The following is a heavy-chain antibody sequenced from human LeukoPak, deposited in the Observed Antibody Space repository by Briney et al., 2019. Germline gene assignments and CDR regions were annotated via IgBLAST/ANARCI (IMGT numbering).Heavy chain of an antibody. CDR2: ISWNSDNI. Sequence: PGGSLRLSCAASGFTFDDYAMHWVRQAPGKGLEWVSGISWNSDNIGYADSVKGRFTISRDNAKNSLYLQMNSLRAEDTALYFCAKDGYWGQGTLVTVSS. CDR3: AKDGY. CDR1: GFTFDDYA. V-gene: IGHV3-9*01. J-gene: IGHJ4*02.